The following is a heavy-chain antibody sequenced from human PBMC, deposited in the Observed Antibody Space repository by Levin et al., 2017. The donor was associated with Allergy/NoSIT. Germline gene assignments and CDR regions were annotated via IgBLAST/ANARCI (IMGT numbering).Heavy chain of an antibody. Sequence: LSLTCAASGFTFSNAWMSWVRQAPGKGLEWVGRIKTKSDGGTTDYAAPVKGRFTIPRDDLKNTLYLQMNSLKTEDTAVYYCTTASIVTRPWGQGTLVTVSS. CDR2: IKTKSDGGTT. J-gene: IGHJ4*02. D-gene: IGHD6-6*01. V-gene: IGHV3-15*01. CDR3: TTASIVTRP. CDR1: GFTFSNAW.